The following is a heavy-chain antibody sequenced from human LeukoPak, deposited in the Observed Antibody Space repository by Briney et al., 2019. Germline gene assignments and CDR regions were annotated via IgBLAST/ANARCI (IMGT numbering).Heavy chain of an antibody. D-gene: IGHD6-6*01. Sequence: ASVTVSCTASGYTFTGYYMHWVRQAPGQGLEWMGWINPNSGGTNYAQKFQGRVTMTRDTSISTAYMELSRLRSDDTAVYYCARDSSGNTYYYYYYMDVWGKGTTVTVSS. V-gene: IGHV1-2*02. J-gene: IGHJ6*03. CDR2: INPNSGGT. CDR1: GYTFTGYY. CDR3: ARDSSGNTYYYYYYMDV.